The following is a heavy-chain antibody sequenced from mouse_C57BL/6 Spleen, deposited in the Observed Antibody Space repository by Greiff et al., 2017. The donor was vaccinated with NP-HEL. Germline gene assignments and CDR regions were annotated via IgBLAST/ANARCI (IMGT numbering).Heavy chain of an antibody. Sequence: EVQLQQSGPELVKPGASVKMSCKASGYTFTDYNMHWVKQSHGKSLEWIGYINPNNGGTSYNQKFKGKATLTVNKSSSTAYMELRSLTSEYSAVYYCASHYYGSSYVNFDYWGQGTTLTVSS. CDR2: INPNNGGT. D-gene: IGHD1-1*01. V-gene: IGHV1-22*01. CDR3: ASHYYGSSYVNFDY. CDR1: GYTFTDYN. J-gene: IGHJ2*01.